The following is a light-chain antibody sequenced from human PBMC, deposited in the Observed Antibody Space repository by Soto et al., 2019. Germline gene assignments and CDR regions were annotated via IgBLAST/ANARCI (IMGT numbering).Light chain of an antibody. Sequence: DIVMTQSPDSLAVSLGERATINCKSSQSVLYSANNKNYLAWYQQKPGQPPKLLIYWASTRESGVPDRFSGSGSWTDLTLTSSSLQAEDVAVYYCQQYSSTPFTFGGGTKVEIK. CDR2: WAS. J-gene: IGKJ4*01. CDR3: QQYSSTPFT. V-gene: IGKV4-1*01. CDR1: QSVLYSANNKNY.